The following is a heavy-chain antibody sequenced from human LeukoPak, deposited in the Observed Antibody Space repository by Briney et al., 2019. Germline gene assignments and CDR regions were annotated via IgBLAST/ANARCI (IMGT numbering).Heavy chain of an antibody. CDR2: FDPEDGET. CDR1: GYTFTSYY. J-gene: IGHJ6*03. V-gene: IGHV1-24*01. D-gene: IGHD2-2*01. CDR3: ATSRRYCSSTSCYPHSYYYYMDV. Sequence: GASVKVSCKASGYTFTSYYMHWVRQAPGQGLEWMGGFDPEDGETIYAQKFQGRVTMTEDTSTDTAYMELSSLRSEDTAVYYCATSRRYCSSTSCYPHSYYYYMDVWGKGTTVTVSS.